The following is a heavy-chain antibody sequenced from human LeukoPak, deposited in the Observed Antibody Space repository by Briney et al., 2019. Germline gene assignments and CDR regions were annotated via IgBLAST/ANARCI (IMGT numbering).Heavy chain of an antibody. CDR3: ARVGTVVTFAFDI. Sequence: ASVKVSCKASGYTFTSYYMHWVRQAPGQGLEWMGIINPSGGSTSYAQKFQGRVTMTRDTSTSTVYMELSSLRSEDTAAYYCARVGTVVTFAFDIWGQGTMVTVSS. V-gene: IGHV1-46*03. J-gene: IGHJ3*02. CDR1: GYTFTSYY. D-gene: IGHD4-23*01. CDR2: INPSGGST.